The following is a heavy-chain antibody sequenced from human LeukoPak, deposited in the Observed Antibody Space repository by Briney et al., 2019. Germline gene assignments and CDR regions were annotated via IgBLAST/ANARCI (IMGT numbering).Heavy chain of an antibody. V-gene: IGHV1-18*01. CDR3: ARDLYYYGSGSYYVEY. J-gene: IGHJ4*02. D-gene: IGHD3-10*01. CDR1: GYTFTSYG. Sequence: ASVKVSCKASGYTFTSYGISWVRQAPGQGLEWMRWISAYNGNTNYAQKLQGRVTMTTDTSTSTAYMELRSLRSDDTAVYYCARDLYYYGSGSYYVEYWGQGTLVTVSS. CDR2: ISAYNGNT.